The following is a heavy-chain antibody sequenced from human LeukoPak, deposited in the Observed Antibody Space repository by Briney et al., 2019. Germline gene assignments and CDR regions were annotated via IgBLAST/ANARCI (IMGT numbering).Heavy chain of an antibody. D-gene: IGHD1-26*01. CDR2: FDPEDGET. Sequence: GASVKVSCKVSGYTLTELSMHWVRQAPGKGLEWMGGFDPEDGETIYAQKFQGRVTITTDESTSTAYMELSSLRSEDTAVYYCARDGGVGATTSFDYWGQGTLVTVSS. CDR3: ARDGGVGATTSFDY. J-gene: IGHJ4*02. V-gene: IGHV1-24*01. CDR1: GYTLTELS.